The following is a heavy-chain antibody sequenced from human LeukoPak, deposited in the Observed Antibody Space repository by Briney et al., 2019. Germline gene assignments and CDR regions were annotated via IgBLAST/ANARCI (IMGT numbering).Heavy chain of an antibody. D-gene: IGHD6-6*01. CDR3: AGTQYSSSAGYYYYMDV. CDR2: IYYSGST. CDR1: GGFISSYY. J-gene: IGHJ6*03. Sequence: PSETLSLTCTVSGGFISSYYWSLIRQPPGKGLEWIGYIYYSGSTNYNPSLKSRVTISVDTSKNQFSLKLSSVTAADTAVYYCAGTQYSSSAGYYYYMDVWGKGTTVTVSS. V-gene: IGHV4-59*01.